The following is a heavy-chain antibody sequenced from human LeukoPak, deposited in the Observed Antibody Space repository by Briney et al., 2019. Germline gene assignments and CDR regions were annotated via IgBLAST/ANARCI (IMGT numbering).Heavy chain of an antibody. J-gene: IGHJ5*02. CDR1: GYTFTNYG. Sequence: GASVKVSCRASGYTFTNYGISWVRQAPGQGLEWMGRISAYNGDTHYAQNLQGRVTMTTDASTDTAYMELRSLGSDDTAVYYCARDVAFYGSSWHNWFDPWGQGTPVTVSS. D-gene: IGHD6-13*01. CDR2: ISAYNGDT. V-gene: IGHV1-18*01. CDR3: ARDVAFYGSSWHNWFDP.